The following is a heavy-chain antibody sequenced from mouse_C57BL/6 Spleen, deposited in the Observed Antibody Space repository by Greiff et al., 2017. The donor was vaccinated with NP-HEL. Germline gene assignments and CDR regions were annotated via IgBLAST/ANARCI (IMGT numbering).Heavy chain of an antibody. V-gene: IGHV5-17*01. J-gene: IGHJ3*01. CDR2: ISSGSSTI. CDR1: GFTFSDYG. D-gene: IGHD1-2*01. Sequence: EVKVVESGGGLVKPGGSLKLSCAASGFTFSDYGMHWVRQAPEKGLEWVAYISSGSSTIYYADTVKGRFTISRDNAKNTLFLQMTSLRSEDTAMYYCARREYYGPFAYWGQGTLVTVSA. CDR3: ARREYYGPFAY.